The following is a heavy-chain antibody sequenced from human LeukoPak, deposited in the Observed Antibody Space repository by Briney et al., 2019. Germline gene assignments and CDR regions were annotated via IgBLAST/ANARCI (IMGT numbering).Heavy chain of an antibody. Sequence: ETLSLTCTVSGGSISGSSYYWGWIRQPPGKGLEWVSAISGSGGSTYYADSVKGRFTISRDNSKNTLYLQMNSLRAEDTAVYYCAKDAIIRRFDYWGQGTLVTVSS. CDR1: GGSISGSSYY. CDR3: AKDAIIRRFDY. V-gene: IGHV3-23*01. D-gene: IGHD2-2*02. J-gene: IGHJ4*02. CDR2: ISGSGGST.